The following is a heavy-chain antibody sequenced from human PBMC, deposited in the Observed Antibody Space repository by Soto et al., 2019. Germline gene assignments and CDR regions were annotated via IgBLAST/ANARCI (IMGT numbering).Heavy chain of an antibody. V-gene: IGHV3-23*01. D-gene: IGHD3-22*01. CDR1: GFTFSSYA. CDR2: ISGSGGST. J-gene: IGHJ6*02. Sequence: GGSLRLSCAASGFTFSSYAMSWVRQAPGKGLEWVSAISGSGGSTYYADSVKGRFTISRDNSKNTLYLQMNSLRAEDTAVYYCAKDLEGYYDSSGYYRRSYYYYGMDVWGQGTTVTVSS. CDR3: AKDLEGYYDSSGYYRRSYYYYGMDV.